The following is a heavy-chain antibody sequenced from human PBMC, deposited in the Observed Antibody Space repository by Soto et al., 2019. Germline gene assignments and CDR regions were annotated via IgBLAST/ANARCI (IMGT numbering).Heavy chain of an antibody. V-gene: IGHV3-21*01. CDR3: SGCSGGACHQSYGMDV. D-gene: IGHD2-15*01. J-gene: IGHJ6*02. CDR1: GFTFSSCT. CDR2: ISPSTSHI. Sequence: EVHLVESGGGLVKPGGSLRLSCAVSGFTFSSCTMNWVRQAPGKGLEWVSSISPSTSHIYYADSVKGRFTISRDNAKKSLFLQMTSLRAEDTAVYYCSGCSGGACHQSYGMDVWGQGTTVTVSS.